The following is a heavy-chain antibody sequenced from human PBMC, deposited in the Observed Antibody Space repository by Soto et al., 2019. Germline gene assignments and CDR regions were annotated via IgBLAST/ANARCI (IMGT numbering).Heavy chain of an antibody. V-gene: IGHV1-69*13. CDR2: IIPILGTA. Sequence: GASVKVSCKASGGTFSSYAISWVRQAPGQGLEWMGGIIPILGTANYAQKFQGRVTITADESTSTAYMELSSLRSEDTAVYYCARARVPAYYDFWSGYPNDYWGQGTLVTVSS. CDR3: ARARVPAYYDFWSGYPNDY. J-gene: IGHJ4*02. D-gene: IGHD3-3*01. CDR1: GGTFSSYA.